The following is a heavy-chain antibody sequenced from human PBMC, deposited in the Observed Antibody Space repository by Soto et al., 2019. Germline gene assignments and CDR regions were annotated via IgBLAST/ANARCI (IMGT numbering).Heavy chain of an antibody. CDR3: AREGPGALRGDFDY. CDR2: IWHDGTNE. J-gene: IGHJ4*02. D-gene: IGHD7-27*01. V-gene: IGHV3-33*01. CDR1: GFTFSSHG. Sequence: QVQLVESGGGVVQPGRSLRLSCVASGFTFSSHGMHWVRQAPGKGLEWMAMIWHDGTNENYGDSVKGRFTISRDNSKDTLSLQMKSMRVEDTAVYYCAREGPGALRGDFDYWGQGTLVTVSS.